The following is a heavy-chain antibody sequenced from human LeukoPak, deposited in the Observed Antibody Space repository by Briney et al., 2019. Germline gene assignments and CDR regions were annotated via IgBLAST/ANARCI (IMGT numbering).Heavy chain of an antibody. J-gene: IGHJ5*02. D-gene: IGHD3-22*01. CDR2: INSNGVRT. CDR3: VRGTTIVGP. V-gene: IGHV3-20*04. Sequence: PGGSLRLSCAASGFTFDDFGMTWVRQAPGKGLEWVSSINSNGVRTTYGDSVKGRFTISRDDANDSLYLLMHSLRAEDTAFYYCVRGTTIVGPWGQGTLVTVSS. CDR1: GFTFDDFG.